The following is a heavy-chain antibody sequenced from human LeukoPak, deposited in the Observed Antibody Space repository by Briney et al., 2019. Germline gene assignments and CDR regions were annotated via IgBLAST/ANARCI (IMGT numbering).Heavy chain of an antibody. V-gene: IGHV3-30*02. CDR1: GFTFSTYA. CDR2: MWFDGSNK. CDR3: AREDTAMALVDY. J-gene: IGHJ4*02. D-gene: IGHD5-18*01. Sequence: GGSLRLSCATSGFTFSTYAMHWVRQAPGKGLEWVAFMWFDGSNKHYADSVKGRFTISRDNSKNTLYLQMNSLRAEDTAVYYCAREDTAMALVDYWGQGTLVTVSS.